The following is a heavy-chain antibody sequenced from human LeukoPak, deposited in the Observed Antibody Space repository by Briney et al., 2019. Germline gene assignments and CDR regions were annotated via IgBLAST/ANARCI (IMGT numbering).Heavy chain of an antibody. V-gene: IGHV1-69*01. CDR3: ARQGYTNNLGGYFGDKDDGFDL. J-gene: IGHJ3*01. Sequence: SVKVSCKASRGTFSRYIITWVRQAPGQGLEWMGRIIPIFGTPEYAQKFQGTGTITAGASTSTGYMELSRLRFEDTAVYYCARQGYTNNLGGYFGDKDDGFDLWGQGTMVTVSS. CDR2: IIPIFGTP. CDR1: RGTFSRYI. D-gene: IGHD3-9*01.